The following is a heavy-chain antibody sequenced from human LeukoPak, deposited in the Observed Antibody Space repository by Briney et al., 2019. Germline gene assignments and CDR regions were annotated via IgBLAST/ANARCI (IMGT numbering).Heavy chain of an antibody. J-gene: IGHJ5*02. D-gene: IGHD3-22*01. V-gene: IGHV1-69*13. CDR3: AREPTYYDSSGYYFWFDP. CDR2: IIPIFGTA. Sequence: GASVKVSCKASGGTFSSYAISWLRQAPGQGLEWMGGIIPIFGTANYAQKFQGRVTITADESTSTAYMELSSLRSEDTAVYYCAREPTYYDSSGYYFWFDPWGQGTLVTVSS. CDR1: GGTFSSYA.